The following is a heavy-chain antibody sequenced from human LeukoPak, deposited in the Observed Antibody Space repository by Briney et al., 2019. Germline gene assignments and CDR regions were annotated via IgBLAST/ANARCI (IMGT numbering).Heavy chain of an antibody. V-gene: IGHV4-59*01. CDR1: GGSISSYY. CDR3: ARADSYGYYYYYGMDV. Sequence: PSETLSLTCTVSGGSISSYYWSWIRQPPGKGLEWIGHIYYSGSTNYNPSLRSRVTISVDTSKNQFSLRLSSVTAADTAVYYCARADSYGYYYYYGMDVWGQGTTVTVSS. CDR2: IYYSGST. J-gene: IGHJ6*02. D-gene: IGHD5-18*01.